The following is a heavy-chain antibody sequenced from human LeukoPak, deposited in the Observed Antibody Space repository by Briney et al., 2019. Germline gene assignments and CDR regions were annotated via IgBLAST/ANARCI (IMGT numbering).Heavy chain of an antibody. J-gene: IGHJ4*02. CDR3: AKLQYDYVWGTPCPH. CDR2: MNPNSGNT. CDR1: GYTFSSSD. V-gene: IGHV1-8*01. D-gene: IGHD3-16*01. Sequence: GASVKVSCKASGYTFSSSDINWVRQATGQGLEWMGWMNPNSGNTYYAQRFQGRVTMTRDTSISTAYMEVSSLRSEDTAVYYCAKLQYDYVWGTPCPHWGQGTLVTVSS.